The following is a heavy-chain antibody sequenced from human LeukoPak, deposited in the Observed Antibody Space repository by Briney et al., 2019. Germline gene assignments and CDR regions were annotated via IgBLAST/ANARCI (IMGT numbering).Heavy chain of an antibody. CDR2: INPNSGGT. J-gene: IGHJ4*02. V-gene: IGHV1-2*02. Sequence: ASVKVSCKAAGYTFTGYYMHWVRQAPGQGLEWMGWINPNSGGTNYAQKFQGRVTMTRDTSISTAYMELSRLRSDDTAVYYCARASSSGRYYFDYWGQGTLGTVSS. D-gene: IGHD1-26*01. CDR3: ARASSSGRYYFDY. CDR1: GYTFTGYY.